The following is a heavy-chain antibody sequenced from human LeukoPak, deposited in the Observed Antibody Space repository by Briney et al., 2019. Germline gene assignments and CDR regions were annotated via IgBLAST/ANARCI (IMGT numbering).Heavy chain of an antibody. CDR3: ARTPDSYRQIHYYYGMDV. V-gene: IGHV4-59*07. J-gene: IGHJ6*02. CDR1: GGTISSYY. CDR2: IYYSGSN. D-gene: IGHD3-16*02. Sequence: SATLSLTCTASGGTISSYYLSWIRQPPGQGLEWIGYIYYSGSNTNNPSHKSRVTILVDKSKNQISLKLRSVTAADTAVYYCARTPDSYRQIHYYYGMDVWGQGTTVTVSS.